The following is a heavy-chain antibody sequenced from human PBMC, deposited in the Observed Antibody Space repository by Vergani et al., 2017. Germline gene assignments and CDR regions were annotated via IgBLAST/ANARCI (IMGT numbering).Heavy chain of an antibody. CDR3: ARDPHLCSGSYYQPGGV. Sequence: EVQLVESGGGLVKPGGSLRLSCAASGFTFSSYSMNWVRQAPGKGLEWVSSISSSSSYIYYADSVKGRFTISRDNAKNSLYLQMNSLRAEDTAVYYCARDPHLCSGSYYQPGGVWGQGTTVTVSS. V-gene: IGHV3-21*01. D-gene: IGHD3-10*02. J-gene: IGHJ6*02. CDR1: GFTFSSYS. CDR2: ISSSSSYI.